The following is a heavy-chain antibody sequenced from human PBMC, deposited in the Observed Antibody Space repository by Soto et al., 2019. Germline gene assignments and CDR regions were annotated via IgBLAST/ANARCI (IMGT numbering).Heavy chain of an antibody. J-gene: IGHJ4*02. CDR1: CGSISSYY. CDR2: IYYSGST. V-gene: IGHV4-59*01. Sequence: SETLSLTCTVSCGSISSYYWSWIRQPPGKGLEWIGYIYYSGSTNYNPSLKSRVTISVDTSKIQFSLKLSSVTAADTAVYYCARASSKVSLDYWGQGTLVTVSS. CDR3: ARASSKVSLDY.